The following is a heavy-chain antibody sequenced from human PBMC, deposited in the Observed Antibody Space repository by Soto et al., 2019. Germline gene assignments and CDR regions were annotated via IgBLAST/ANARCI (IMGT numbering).Heavy chain of an antibody. V-gene: IGHV1-69*13. CDR1: GGTFTSDA. Sequence: VASVKVSCKVSGGTFTSDAISWVRQAPGQGLEWLGGITPVFESPNYAQKFHGRVTITADESTGTAYMELSSLRSEDTAVYYCARAIHGYNYRVDFWGQGTTVTVSS. CDR3: ARAIHGYNYRVDF. CDR2: ITPVFESP. J-gene: IGHJ6*02. D-gene: IGHD5-18*01.